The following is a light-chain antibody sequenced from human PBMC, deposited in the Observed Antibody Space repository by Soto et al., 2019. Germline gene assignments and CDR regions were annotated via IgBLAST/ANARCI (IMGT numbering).Light chain of an antibody. V-gene: IGLV1-40*01. CDR2: GSG. CDR3: QSYDSSLRGGV. Sequence: QSVLTQPPSVSGAPGQGVTIFCTGSSSNIGAGYGVNWYKQLPGTAPKLLIYGSGNRPSGVPDRFSGSKSGTSASLAITGLQAEDEADSYCQSYDSSLRGGVFGAGTKLTVL. J-gene: IGLJ1*01. CDR1: SSNIGAGYG.